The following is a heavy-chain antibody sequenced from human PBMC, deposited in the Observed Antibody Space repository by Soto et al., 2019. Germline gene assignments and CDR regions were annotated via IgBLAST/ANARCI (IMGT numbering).Heavy chain of an antibody. CDR3: AKYSISGPSRFFDL. CDR2: IGAGSDGI. Sequence: HPGGSLRLSCAASGFTFSIYAVAWIRQTPGKGLEWVSVIGAGSDGIQYVDSVKGRFSISRDNSKNTLYLHMNSLRAEDTAIYYCAKYSISGPSRFFDLWGQGTLVTVSS. D-gene: IGHD5-12*01. V-gene: IGHV3-23*01. J-gene: IGHJ4*02. CDR1: GFTFSIYA.